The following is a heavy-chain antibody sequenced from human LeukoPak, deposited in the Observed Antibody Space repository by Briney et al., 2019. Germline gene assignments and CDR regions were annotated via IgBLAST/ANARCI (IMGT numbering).Heavy chain of an antibody. CDR2: MNPNSGNT. CDR1: GYTFTSYD. J-gene: IGHJ4*02. Sequence: ASVKVSYKASGYTFTSYDINWVRQATGQGLEWMGWMNPNSGNTGYAQKFQGRVTMTRNTSISTAYMELSSLRSEDTAVYYCARGPMYYDSSGYHYYFDYWGQGTLVTVSS. D-gene: IGHD3-22*01. CDR3: ARGPMYYDSSGYHYYFDY. V-gene: IGHV1-8*01.